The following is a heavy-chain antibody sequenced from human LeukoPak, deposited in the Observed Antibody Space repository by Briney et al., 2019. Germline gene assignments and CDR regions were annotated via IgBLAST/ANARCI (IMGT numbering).Heavy chain of an antibody. V-gene: IGHV3-13*01. J-gene: IGHJ3*02. CDR1: GFTFSSYD. CDR3: ARGREQWPRSTAFDI. CDR2: IGTAGDT. D-gene: IGHD6-19*01. Sequence: GGSLRLSCAASGFTFSSYDMHWVRQATGKGLEWVSAIGTAGDTYYPGSVKGRFTISRENAKNSLYLLMNSLRAGDTAVYYCARGREQWPRSTAFDIWGQGTMVTVSS.